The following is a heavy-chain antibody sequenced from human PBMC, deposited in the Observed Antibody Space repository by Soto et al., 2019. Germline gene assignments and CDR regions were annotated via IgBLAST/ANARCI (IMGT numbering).Heavy chain of an antibody. Sequence: GGSLNLSFAPPGFPFGSYAFPWVRRAPAKGLEWVAVISYDGSNKYYADSVKGRFTISRDNSKNTLYLQMNSLRAEDTAVYYCAKEGGDTAPYYYYYMDVWGKGTTVTVSS. V-gene: IGHV3-30*18. D-gene: IGHD3-16*01. CDR3: AKEGGDTAPYYYYYMDV. J-gene: IGHJ6*03. CDR1: GFPFGSYA. CDR2: ISYDGSNK.